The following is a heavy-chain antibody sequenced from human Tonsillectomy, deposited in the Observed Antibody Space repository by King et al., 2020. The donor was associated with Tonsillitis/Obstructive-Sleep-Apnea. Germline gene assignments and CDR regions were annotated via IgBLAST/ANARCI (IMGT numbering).Heavy chain of an antibody. CDR1: GFSLSTGGVG. D-gene: IGHD3-3*01. V-gene: IGHV2-5*02. Sequence: TLQESGPTLVKPTQTLTLTCTFSGFSLSTGGVGVGWTRQPPGKALDWLALIYWDDDKRYSPSLKSRLTITKDTSKNQVVLTMNNMDPVDTATYYCARGTYDSDALDIWGQGTMVAVSS. J-gene: IGHJ3*02. CDR3: ARGTYDSDALDI. CDR2: IYWDDDK.